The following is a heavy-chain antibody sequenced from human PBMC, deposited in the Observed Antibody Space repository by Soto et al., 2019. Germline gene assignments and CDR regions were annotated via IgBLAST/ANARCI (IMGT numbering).Heavy chain of an antibody. V-gene: IGHV3-30-3*01. CDR1: GFTFSSYA. Sequence: QVQLVESGGGVVQPGRSLRLSCAASGFTFSSYAMRWVRQAPGKGLEWVAVISYDGSNKYYADSVKGRFTISRDNSKNTLYLQMNSLRAEDTAVYYCARDLRRDGYRAAFDYWGQGTLVTVSS. CDR3: ARDLRRDGYRAAFDY. D-gene: IGHD5-12*01. J-gene: IGHJ4*02. CDR2: ISYDGSNK.